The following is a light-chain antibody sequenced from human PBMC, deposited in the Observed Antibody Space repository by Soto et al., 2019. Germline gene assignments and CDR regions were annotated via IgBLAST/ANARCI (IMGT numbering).Light chain of an antibody. J-gene: IGKJ4*01. CDR2: AAS. V-gene: IGKV1-27*01. CDR3: QQYTNVSA. CDR1: QGISNY. Sequence: DIQMTQSPSSLSASVGDRVTITCRASQGISNYLAWYQQIPGKVPKLLISAASNLQSGVPSRFSGSGSGTDFTLTISSLQPEDVATYYCQQYTNVSAFGGGTKVEIK.